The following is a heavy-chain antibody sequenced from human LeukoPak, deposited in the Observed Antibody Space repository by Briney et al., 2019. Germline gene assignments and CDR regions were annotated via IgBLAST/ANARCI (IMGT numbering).Heavy chain of an antibody. D-gene: IGHD3-22*01. J-gene: IGHJ4*02. Sequence: SETLSLTCTVSGGSISSYYWSWIRQPPGKGLEWTGYIYYSGSTNYNPSLKSRVTISVDTSKNQFSLRLNSVTAADTAVYYCARGDSSGYYYPFDYWGQGTLVTVSS. V-gene: IGHV4-59*01. CDR2: IYYSGST. CDR3: ARGDSSGYYYPFDY. CDR1: GGSISSYY.